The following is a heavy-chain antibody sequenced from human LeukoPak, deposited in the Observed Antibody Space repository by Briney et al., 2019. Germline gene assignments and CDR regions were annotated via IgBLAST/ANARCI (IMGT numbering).Heavy chain of an antibody. CDR3: ARGYYDFWSGYSPYYFED. J-gene: IGHJ4*02. CDR2: ISGSGSST. CDR1: EFTFSMYA. Sequence: PGGSLRLSCAASEFTFSMYAMSWVRQAPGKGLEWVSEISGSGSSTYYADSVRGRFTISRDNSKETLYLVMNSLRAEDTAVYYCARGYYDFWSGYSPYYFEDWGQGTLVTVSS. V-gene: IGHV3-23*01. D-gene: IGHD3-3*01.